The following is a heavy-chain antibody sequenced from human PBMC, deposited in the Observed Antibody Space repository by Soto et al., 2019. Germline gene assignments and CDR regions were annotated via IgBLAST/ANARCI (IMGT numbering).Heavy chain of an antibody. CDR1: GFTFSSYA. Sequence: QVQLVESGGGVVQPGRSLRLSCAASGFTFSSYAMHWVRQAPGKGLEWVAVISYDGSNKYYADSVKGRFTISRDNSKNTLYLQMNSLRAEDTAVYYCARDPGRYYDSSGYLDYWGQGTLVTVSS. CDR3: ARDPGRYYDSSGYLDY. V-gene: IGHV3-30-3*01. D-gene: IGHD3-22*01. CDR2: ISYDGSNK. J-gene: IGHJ4*02.